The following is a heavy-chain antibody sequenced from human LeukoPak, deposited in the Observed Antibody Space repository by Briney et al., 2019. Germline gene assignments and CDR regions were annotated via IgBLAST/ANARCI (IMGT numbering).Heavy chain of an antibody. CDR1: GFTFSSYV. J-gene: IGHJ4*02. CDR2: IGDSGDST. Sequence: GGSLRLSCAASGFTFSSYVMSWVRQAPGKGPEWVSVIGDSGDSTYYADSVKGRFTISRDNSKNTLYLHMNSLRAEDAAVYYCAKPGYSSGWYLFDYWGQRTLVTVSS. V-gene: IGHV3-23*01. CDR3: AKPGYSSGWYLFDY. D-gene: IGHD6-19*01.